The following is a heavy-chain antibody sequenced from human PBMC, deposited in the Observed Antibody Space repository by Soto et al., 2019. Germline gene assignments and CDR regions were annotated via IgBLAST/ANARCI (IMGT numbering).Heavy chain of an antibody. V-gene: IGHV1-69*13. CDR1: GGTLSSYA. Sequence: SVKVSCKASGGTLSSYAISWVRQAPGQGLEWMGGIIPIFGTANYAQKFQGRVTITADESTSTAYMELSSLRSEDTAVYYCAREVVVVVAATQTYYMDVWGKGTTVTVSS. D-gene: IGHD2-15*01. J-gene: IGHJ6*03. CDR2: IIPIFGTA. CDR3: AREVVVVVAATQTYYMDV.